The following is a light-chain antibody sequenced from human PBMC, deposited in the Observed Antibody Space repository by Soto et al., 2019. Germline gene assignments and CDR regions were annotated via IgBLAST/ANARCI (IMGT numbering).Light chain of an antibody. V-gene: IGKV1-17*01. Sequence: DVQITHSPSSLSASVGDRVTINFHASQVIRNDLGWYQQKPGKPPNRLIYAASRLHSGVPSRFRGSCLGTEFTLTISSLQPEDFATYYCLKHNSYPLTCGGGTTGDIK. CDR3: LKHNSYPLT. CDR2: AAS. CDR1: QVIRND. J-gene: IGKJ4*01.